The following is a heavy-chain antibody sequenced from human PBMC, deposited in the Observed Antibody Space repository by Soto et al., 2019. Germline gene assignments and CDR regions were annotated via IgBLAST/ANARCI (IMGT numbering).Heavy chain of an antibody. J-gene: IGHJ3*02. V-gene: IGHV3-23*01. Sequence: GGSLRLSCAASGFTFSSYAMSWVRQAPGKGLGWVSAISGSGGSTYYADSVKGRFTISRDNSKNTLYLQMNSLRAEDTAVYYCAKDLGRVVAATDAFDIWGQGTMVTVSS. CDR3: AKDLGRVVAATDAFDI. CDR1: GFTFSSYA. D-gene: IGHD2-15*01. CDR2: ISGSGGST.